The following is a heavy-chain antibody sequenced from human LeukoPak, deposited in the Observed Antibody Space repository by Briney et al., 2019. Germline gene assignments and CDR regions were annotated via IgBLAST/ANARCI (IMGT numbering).Heavy chain of an antibody. J-gene: IGHJ5*02. CDR2: INPSGGST. Sequence: GASVKVSCKASGYTFTSYYMHWVRQAPGQGLEWMGIINPSGGSTSYAQKFQGRVTTTRDTSTSTVYMELSSLRSEDTAVYYCARDSILVNWFDPWGQGTLVTVSS. V-gene: IGHV1-46*01. CDR3: ARDSILVNWFDP. CDR1: GYTFTSYY.